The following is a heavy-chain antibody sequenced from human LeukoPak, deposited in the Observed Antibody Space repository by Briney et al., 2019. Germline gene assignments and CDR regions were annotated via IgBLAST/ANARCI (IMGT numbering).Heavy chain of an antibody. V-gene: IGHV3-13*01. J-gene: IGHJ3*02. Sequence: PGGSLRLSCAASGFTVRNNYMTWVRQAPGKGLEWVSGIGIAGDTYYPGSVKGRFTISRENTKNSLYLQMNSLRAGDTAVYYCARGGGVAVEGAFDIWGQGTMVTVSS. CDR3: ARGGGVAVEGAFDI. CDR2: IGIAGDT. CDR1: GFTVRNNY. D-gene: IGHD6-19*01.